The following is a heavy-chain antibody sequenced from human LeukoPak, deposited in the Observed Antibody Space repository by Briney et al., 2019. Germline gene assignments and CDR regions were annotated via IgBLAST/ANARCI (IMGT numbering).Heavy chain of an antibody. CDR3: ARDRYARFDP. Sequence: SETLSLTCTVSGGSISSGGYYWSWIRQHPGKGLEWIGYIYYSGSTYYNPSLKSRVTISVDTSKNQFSLKLSSVTAADTAVYYCARDRYARFDPWGQGTLVTVSS. J-gene: IGHJ5*02. D-gene: IGHD5-18*01. CDR2: IYYSGST. CDR1: GGSISSGGYY. V-gene: IGHV4-31*03.